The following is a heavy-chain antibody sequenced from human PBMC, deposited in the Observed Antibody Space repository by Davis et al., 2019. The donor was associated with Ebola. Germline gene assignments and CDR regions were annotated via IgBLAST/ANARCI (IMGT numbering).Heavy chain of an antibody. CDR1: GGSFSGYY. Sequence: SETLSLTCAVYGGSFSGYYWSWIRQPPGKGLEWIGEINHSGSTNYNPYLKSRVTISVDTSKNQFSLKLSSVTAADTAVYYCARGPGYYGIGYWGQGTLVTVSS. V-gene: IGHV4-34*01. D-gene: IGHD3-9*01. J-gene: IGHJ4*02. CDR2: INHSGST. CDR3: ARGPGYYGIGY.